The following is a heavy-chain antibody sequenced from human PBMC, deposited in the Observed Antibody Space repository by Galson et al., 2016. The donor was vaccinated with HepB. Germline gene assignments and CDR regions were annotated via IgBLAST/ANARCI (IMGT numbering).Heavy chain of an antibody. CDR1: GFTFSNYW. CDR2: INQDGSEK. J-gene: IGHJ4*02. V-gene: IGHV3-7*03. Sequence: LRLSCAASGFTFSNYWMSWVRQAPGKGLEWVANINQDGSEKYYVDSVKGRFTISRDNAKNSLYLQMNSLRAEDTAVYYCARARDWGLPNHYFDSWGQGTLVTVSS. D-gene: IGHD1-26*01. CDR3: ARARDWGLPNHYFDS.